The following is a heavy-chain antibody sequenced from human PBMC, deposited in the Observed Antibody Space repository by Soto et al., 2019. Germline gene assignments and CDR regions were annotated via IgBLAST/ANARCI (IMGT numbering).Heavy chain of an antibody. CDR1: GDSISNGYYT. Sequence: QVQLQESGPGLVEPSQTLSLTCTVSGDSISNGYYTWSWIRQPPGKDLEWIGHIYNSVNTYSNPSLKSRVTISADTSKNQVSLKLSSVTAADTAVYYCARGPRGDKVDYWGQGTLVTVSS. V-gene: IGHV4-30-4*01. CDR2: IYNSVNT. CDR3: ARGPRGDKVDY. J-gene: IGHJ4*02. D-gene: IGHD3-10*01.